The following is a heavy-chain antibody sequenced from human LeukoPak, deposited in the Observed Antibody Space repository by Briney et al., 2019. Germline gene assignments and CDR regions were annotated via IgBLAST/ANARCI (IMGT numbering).Heavy chain of an antibody. D-gene: IGHD2-21*02. Sequence: GASVEVSCKASGYTFTSYGISWVRQAPGKGLEWMGGLDPEDGETIYAQKFQGRVTMTEDTSTDTAYMELSSLRSEDTAVYYCATDFVVVTAPAGYYYGMDVWGQGTTVTVSS. CDR3: ATDFVVVTAPAGYYYGMDV. V-gene: IGHV1-24*01. CDR1: GYTFTSYG. J-gene: IGHJ6*02. CDR2: LDPEDGET.